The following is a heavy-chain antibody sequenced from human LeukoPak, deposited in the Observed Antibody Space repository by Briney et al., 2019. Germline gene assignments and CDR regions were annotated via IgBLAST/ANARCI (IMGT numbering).Heavy chain of an antibody. CDR3: ARAQVPAAMDY. CDR1: GVTFSSYW. CDR2: IKQGGSEK. J-gene: IGHJ4*02. D-gene: IGHD2-2*01. Sequence: GGSLRLSCAASGVTFSSYWMSWVRQAPGKGLEWVANIKQGGSEKYYVDSVKGRFTISRDNAKNSLYLQMNSLRAEDTAVYYCARAQVPAAMDYWGQGTLVTVSS. V-gene: IGHV3-7*03.